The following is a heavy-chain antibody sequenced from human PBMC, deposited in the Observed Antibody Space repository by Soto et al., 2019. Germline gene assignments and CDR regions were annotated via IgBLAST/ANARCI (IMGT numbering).Heavy chain of an antibody. J-gene: IGHJ4*02. V-gene: IGHV4-61*08. CDR1: GCSISSGGYS. CDR3: ARNVLLDY. CDR2: IYYSGST. Sequence: SETLSLACAVSGCSISSGGYSWSWIRQPPGKGLEWIGYIYYSGSTNYNPSLKSRVTISVDTSKNQFSLKLSSVTAADTAVYYCARNVLLDYWGRGTLVPVSS. D-gene: IGHD3-10*01.